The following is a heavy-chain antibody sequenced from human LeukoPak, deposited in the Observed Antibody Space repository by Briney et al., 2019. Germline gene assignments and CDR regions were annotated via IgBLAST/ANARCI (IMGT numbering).Heavy chain of an antibody. CDR1: GGSFSGYY. J-gene: IGHJ6*03. V-gene: IGHV4-34*01. CDR3: ARNKKFGYMDV. Sequence: SETLSLTCAVYGGSFSGYYWSWIRQPPGEGLEWIGEINHSGSTNYNPSLKSRVTISVDTSKNQFSLKLSSVTAADTAVYYCARNKKFGYMDVWGKGTTVTVSS. CDR2: INHSGST. D-gene: IGHD3-10*01.